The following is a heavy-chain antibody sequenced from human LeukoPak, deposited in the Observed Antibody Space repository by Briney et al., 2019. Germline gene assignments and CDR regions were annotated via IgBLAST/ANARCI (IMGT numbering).Heavy chain of an antibody. V-gene: IGHV4-59*01. J-gene: IGHJ3*02. CDR2: IYYSGST. D-gene: IGHD2-21*02. CDR3: AGATHLYCCGDCRCVAFDI. Sequence: EPWESLSLTCTVSGGSISSYCWSWIRQPPGKGLEWVGSIYYSGSTNYYPSLRSRVTTSVETSKNQFFLKLSSVTAAEAAVFYCAGATHLYCCGDCRCVAFDIWGQGTMVTVSS. CDR1: GGSISSYC.